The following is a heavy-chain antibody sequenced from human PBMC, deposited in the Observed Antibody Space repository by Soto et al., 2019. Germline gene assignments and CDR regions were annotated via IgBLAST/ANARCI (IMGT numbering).Heavy chain of an antibody. D-gene: IGHD6-19*01. CDR3: AGERSSGYFDY. Sequence: PGGSLRLSCEVSGFTLGDFGMHWVRQAPGKGLEWLAVISYDGHNQYYADSVGGRFTISRDNSKNTLYLQMNSLRAEDTAVYYCAGERSSGYFDYWGQGTLVTVSS. J-gene: IGHJ4*02. CDR2: ISYDGHNQ. CDR1: GFTLGDFG. V-gene: IGHV3-30*03.